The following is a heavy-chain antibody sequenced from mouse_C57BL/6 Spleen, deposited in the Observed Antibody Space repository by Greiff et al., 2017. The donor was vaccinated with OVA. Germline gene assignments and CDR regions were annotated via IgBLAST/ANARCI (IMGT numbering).Heavy chain of an antibody. Sequence: EVQGVESGGGLVKPGGSLKLSCAASGFTFSDYGMHWVRQAPEQGLEWVAYICRGSGTTYYADTVKGRFTISRDNAKNTLFLQMTSLRSEDTAMYYCAKPLYYEYDGWFAYWGQGTLVTVSA. J-gene: IGHJ3*01. CDR2: ICRGSGTT. CDR1: GFTFSDYG. V-gene: IGHV5-17*01. D-gene: IGHD2-4*01. CDR3: AKPLYYEYDGWFAY.